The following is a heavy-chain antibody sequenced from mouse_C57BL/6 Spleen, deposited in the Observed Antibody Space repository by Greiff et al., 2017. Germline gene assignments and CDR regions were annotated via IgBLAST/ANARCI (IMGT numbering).Heavy chain of an antibody. CDR2: LNPRSGYT. CDR1: GYTFTSYW. V-gene: IGHV1-7*01. D-gene: IGHD1-1*01. J-gene: IGHJ2*01. Sequence: VQLQESGAELAKPGASVKLSCKASGYTFTSYWMPWVKQRPGPGLDWIGYLNPRSGYTKYNQQFKNKATLTADKYSSTAYMQLSRLTYEDSAVYYCANYYGSSDVGYDCDYWGQGTTLTVSS. CDR3: ANYYGSSDVGYDCDY.